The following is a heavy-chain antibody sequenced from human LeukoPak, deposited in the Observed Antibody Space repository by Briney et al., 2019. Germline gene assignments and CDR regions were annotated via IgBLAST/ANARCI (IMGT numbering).Heavy chain of an antibody. CDR1: GFTFNSYA. Sequence: PGGSLRLSCEASGFTFNSYAMDWVRQAPGKGLEWVSVISGDLRTTNYAHSVKGRFTISRDNSKNTVYLQMNGLSSDNHSARQHFDLWGRGTLVAVSS. CDR3: FDL. J-gene: IGHJ2*01. CDR2: ISGDLRTT. D-gene: IGHD2-21*01. V-gene: IGHV3-23*01.